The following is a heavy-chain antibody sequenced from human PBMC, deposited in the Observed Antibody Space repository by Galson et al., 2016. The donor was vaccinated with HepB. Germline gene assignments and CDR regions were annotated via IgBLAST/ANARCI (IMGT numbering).Heavy chain of an antibody. V-gene: IGHV1-69*04. CDR2: IIPLLGIT. CDR1: GGSFDYFV. D-gene: IGHD4-11*01. Sequence: SVKVSCKAVGGSFDYFVINWVRQTPGQGLEWMGRIIPLLGITNYAEKIKDRVTIIADKSTSTASMVLSGLSFDDTAVYFCAGRHSKTWKDGLDGWGRGTTVAVSS. J-gene: IGHJ6*04. CDR3: AGRHSKTWKDGLDG.